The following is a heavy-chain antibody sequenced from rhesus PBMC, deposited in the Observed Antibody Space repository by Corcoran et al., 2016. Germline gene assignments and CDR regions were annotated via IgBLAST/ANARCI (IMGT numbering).Heavy chain of an antibody. Sequence: EVQLVESGGGLVQPGGSLRLSCAASGFTFSSYGMHWVRQAPGKGLEWVAVISYDGRNKYYADSGKERFTIARDNAKNMLYLQMNNLKLEDTAVYYCARDVRFGLVIINLPIDYWGQGVLVTVSS. V-gene: IGHV3-54*02. CDR2: ISYDGRNK. CDR3: ARDVRFGLVIINLPIDY. J-gene: IGHJ4*01. CDR1: GFTFSSYG. D-gene: IGHD3-3*01.